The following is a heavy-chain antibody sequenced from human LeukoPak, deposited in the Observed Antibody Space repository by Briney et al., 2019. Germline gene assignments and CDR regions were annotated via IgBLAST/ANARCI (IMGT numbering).Heavy chain of an antibody. CDR2: ISGSGGST. Sequence: GGSLRLSCAASGFTFSSYAMSWVRQAPGKGLEWVSAISGSGGSTYYADSVKGRFTISRDNSKNTLYLQMNSLRAEDTAVYYCARTVPPAIPAPEAFDYWGQGTLVTVSS. CDR3: ARTVPPAIPAPEAFDY. V-gene: IGHV3-23*01. D-gene: IGHD2-2*02. CDR1: GFTFSSYA. J-gene: IGHJ4*02.